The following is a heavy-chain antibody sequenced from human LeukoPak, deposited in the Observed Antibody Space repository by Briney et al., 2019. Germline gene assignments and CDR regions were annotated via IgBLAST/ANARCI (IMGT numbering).Heavy chain of an antibody. D-gene: IGHD3/OR15-3a*01. CDR3: ASDPYLANFWTGYPHY. J-gene: IGHJ4*02. CDR2: INSDGTTT. Sequence: PGGPLKLSGEASELGFINSWRHGFRKAPGKGLLWSSRINSDGTTTYYADSVKGRFTISRDNAKNTLFLQMNSLRPEDTALYYCASDPYLANFWTGYPHYWGQGTLVTVSS. CDR1: ELGFINSW. V-gene: IGHV3-74*01.